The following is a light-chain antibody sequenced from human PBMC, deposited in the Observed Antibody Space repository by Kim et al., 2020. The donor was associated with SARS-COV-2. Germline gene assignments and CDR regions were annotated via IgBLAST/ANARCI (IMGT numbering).Light chain of an antibody. Sequence: EIVLTQSPGTLSLSPGERATLSCRASQSVSSNYLAWSQQKPGQAPRLLIYAASSRATGIPDRFSGSGSGTDFTLTISRLEPEDFAVYYCQQYGSSRTFGQGTKVDIK. CDR3: QQYGSSRT. J-gene: IGKJ1*01. V-gene: IGKV3-20*01. CDR1: QSVSSNY. CDR2: AAS.